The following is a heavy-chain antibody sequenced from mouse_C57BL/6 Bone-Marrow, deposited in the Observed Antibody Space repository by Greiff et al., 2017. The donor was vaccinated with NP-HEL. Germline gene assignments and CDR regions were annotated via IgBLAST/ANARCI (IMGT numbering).Heavy chain of an antibody. CDR1: GYTFTSYG. CDR2: IYPRSGNT. J-gene: IGHJ1*03. Sequence: VQLQQSGAELARPGASVKLSCKASGYTFTSYGISWVKQRTGQGLEWIGEIYPRSGNTDYNEKFKGKAQLTADKSSSTAYMELRSLTSEDSAVYFCARLAHYYGSSYPYWYFDVWGTGTTVTVSS. V-gene: IGHV1-81*01. D-gene: IGHD1-1*01. CDR3: ARLAHYYGSSYPYWYFDV.